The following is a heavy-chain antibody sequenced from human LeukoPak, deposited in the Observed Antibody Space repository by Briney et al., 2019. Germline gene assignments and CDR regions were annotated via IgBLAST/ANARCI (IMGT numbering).Heavy chain of an antibody. D-gene: IGHD4-17*01. Sequence: GGSLRLSCAASGFTFSSFAMSWVRQAPGKGLEWVSTISGSGGTTNYADSVKGRSTFSRDNSKNTLYLQMNSLRAEDTAVYYCAKDLPDYGDYIEGYWGQGTLVTVSS. CDR2: ISGSGGTT. V-gene: IGHV3-23*01. CDR3: AKDLPDYGDYIEGY. CDR1: GFTFSSFA. J-gene: IGHJ4*02.